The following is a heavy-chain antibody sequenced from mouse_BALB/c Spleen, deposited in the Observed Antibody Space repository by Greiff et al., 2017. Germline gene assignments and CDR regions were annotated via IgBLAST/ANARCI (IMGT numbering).Heavy chain of an antibody. Sequence: VQLQQSAAELARPGASVKMSCKASGYTFTSYTMHWVKQRPGQGLEWIGYINPSSGYTEYNQKFKDKTTLTADKSSSTAYMQLSSLTSEDSAVYYCARCQLGYYFDYWGQGTTLTVSS. CDR3: ARCQLGYYFDY. V-gene: IGHV1-4*02. D-gene: IGHD3-1*01. CDR1: GYTFTSYT. CDR2: INPSSGYT. J-gene: IGHJ2*01.